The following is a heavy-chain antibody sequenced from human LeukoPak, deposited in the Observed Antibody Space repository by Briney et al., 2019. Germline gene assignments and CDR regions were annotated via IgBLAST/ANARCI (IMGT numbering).Heavy chain of an antibody. CDR2: IYYSGST. J-gene: IGHJ3*02. Sequence: SETLSLTCTVSGGSISSYYWSWIRQPPGKGLEWIGYIYYSGSTNYNPSLKSRVTISVDTSKNQFSLKLSSVTAADTAVYYCARVPTCGGDCYAFDIWGQGTMVTVSS. CDR1: GGSISSYY. D-gene: IGHD2-21*02. V-gene: IGHV4-59*01. CDR3: ARVPTCGGDCYAFDI.